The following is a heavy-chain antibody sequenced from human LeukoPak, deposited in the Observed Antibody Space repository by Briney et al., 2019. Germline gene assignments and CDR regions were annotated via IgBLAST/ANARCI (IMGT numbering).Heavy chain of an antibody. CDR3: AVTPVGGRHPLDY. V-gene: IGHV4-59*08. D-gene: IGHD4-23*01. CDR1: GGSISSYY. J-gene: IGHJ4*02. CDR2: IYYSGST. Sequence: KPSETLSLTCTVSGGSISSYYWSWIRQPPGKGLEWIGYIYYSGSTNYNPSLKSRVTISVDTSKNQFSLKLSSVTAADTAVYYCAVTPVGGRHPLDYWGQGTLVTVSS.